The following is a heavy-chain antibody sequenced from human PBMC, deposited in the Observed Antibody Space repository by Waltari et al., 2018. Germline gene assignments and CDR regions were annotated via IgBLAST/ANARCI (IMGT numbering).Heavy chain of an antibody. Sequence: EVQLVESGGGLVQPGGSLRLSCAGSGLTLSDYGLHWVRQAPGKGLESVSSMTGNGGAIYYTDSVKDRFIVSIDSSKNTLYLQMDSLRPDDTAVYYCARGAWSGNLFSPLDLWGQGTLVTVSS. CDR3: ARGAWSGNLFSPLDL. CDR1: GLTLSDYG. J-gene: IGHJ5*02. V-gene: IGHV3-64*07. D-gene: IGHD3-10*01. CDR2: MTGNGGAI.